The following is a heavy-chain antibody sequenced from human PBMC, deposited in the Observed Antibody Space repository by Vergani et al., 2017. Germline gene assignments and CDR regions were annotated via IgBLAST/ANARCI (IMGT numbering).Heavy chain of an antibody. V-gene: IGHV2-26*01. CDR2: IFSNDEK. CDR1: GFSLSNARMG. Sequence: QVTLKESGPVLVKPTETLTLTCTVSGFSLSNARMGVSWIRQPPGKALVWLAHIFSNDEKSYSTSLKSRLTISKDTSKSQVVLTMTNMDPVDTATYYCARIQPDYYDSSGYTYNWFDPWGQGTLVTVSS. J-gene: IGHJ5*02. CDR3: ARIQPDYYDSSGYTYNWFDP. D-gene: IGHD3-22*01.